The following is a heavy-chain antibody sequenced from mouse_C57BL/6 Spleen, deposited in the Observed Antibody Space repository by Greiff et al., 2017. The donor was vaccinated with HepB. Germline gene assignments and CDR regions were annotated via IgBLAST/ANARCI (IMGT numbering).Heavy chain of an antibody. CDR3: ARTTTVVAPYWYFDV. CDR2: IYPGDGDT. CDR1: GYAFSSYW. V-gene: IGHV1-80*01. J-gene: IGHJ1*03. D-gene: IGHD1-1*01. Sequence: VQVVESGAELVKPGASVKISCKASGYAFSSYWMNWVKQRPGKGLEWIGQIYPGDGDTNYNGKFKGKATLTADKSSSTAYMQLSSLTSEDSAVYFCARTTTVVAPYWYFDVWGTGTTVTVSS.